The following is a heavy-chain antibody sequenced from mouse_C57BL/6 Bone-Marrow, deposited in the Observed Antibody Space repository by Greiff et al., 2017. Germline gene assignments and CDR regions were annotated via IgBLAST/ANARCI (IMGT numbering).Heavy chain of an antibody. CDR2: IDPSDSYT. J-gene: IGHJ4*01. Sequence: QVQLQQPGAELVKPGASVKLSCKASGYTFTSYWMQWVKQRPGQGLEWIGEIDPSDSYTNYNQKFKGKATLTVVTSSSTAYMQLSSLTSEDSAVYYCARGWSRDYYAMDYWGQGTSVTVSS. D-gene: IGHD1-1*02. CDR3: ARGWSRDYYAMDY. V-gene: IGHV1-50*01. CDR1: GYTFTSYW.